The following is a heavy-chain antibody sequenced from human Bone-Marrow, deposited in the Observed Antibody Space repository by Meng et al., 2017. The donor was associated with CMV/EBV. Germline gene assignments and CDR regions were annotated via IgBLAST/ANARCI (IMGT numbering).Heavy chain of an antibody. CDR2: MNPNSGNT. V-gene: IGHV1-8*01. D-gene: IGHD3-3*01. CDR1: GYTFTSYD. Sequence: ASVKVSCKASGYTFTSYDINWVRQATGQGLEWMGWMNPNSGNTGYAQKFQGRVTMTSNTSISTAYMELSRLRSDDTAVYYCAKDHRTYYDFWSGLSWYYFAYWGQGNLVNGAS. J-gene: IGHJ4*02. CDR3: AKDHRTYYDFWSGLSWYYFAY.